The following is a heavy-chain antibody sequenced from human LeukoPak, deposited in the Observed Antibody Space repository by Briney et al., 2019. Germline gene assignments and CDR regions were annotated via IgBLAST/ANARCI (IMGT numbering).Heavy chain of an antibody. CDR2: IKQDGSEK. D-gene: IGHD6-19*01. J-gene: IGHJ4*02. CDR3: AREIRLWLVPYYFDY. Sequence: GGSLRLSCAASGFTFSSSWMSWVRQAPGKGLEWVANIKQDGSEKYYVDSVKGRFTISRDNAKNSLYLQMNSVRAEDTAVYYCAREIRLWLVPYYFDYWGQGTLVTVSS. CDR1: GFTFSSSW. V-gene: IGHV3-7*01.